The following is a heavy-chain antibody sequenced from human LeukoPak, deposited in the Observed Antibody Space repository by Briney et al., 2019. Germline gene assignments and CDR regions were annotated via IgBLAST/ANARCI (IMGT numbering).Heavy chain of an antibody. V-gene: IGHV4-34*01. CDR1: GGSFSGYY. CDR2: INHSGST. CDR3: ARGVQWLAYFDY. D-gene: IGHD6-19*01. Sequence: PSETLSLTCAVYGGSFSGYYWSWIRQPPGKGLEWIGEINHSGSTNYNPSLRSRVTISVDTSKNQFSLKLSSVTAADTAVYYCARGVQWLAYFDYWGQGTLVTVSS. J-gene: IGHJ4*02.